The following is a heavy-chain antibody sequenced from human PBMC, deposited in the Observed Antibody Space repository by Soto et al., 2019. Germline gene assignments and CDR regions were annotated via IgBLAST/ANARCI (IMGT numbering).Heavy chain of an antibody. J-gene: IGHJ6*02. CDR2: IYDSGST. CDR1: CDSITRGGYS. Sequence: PSGTLSLTCAVSCDSITRGGYSLTCIRQPPGKALEWIGNIYDSGSTSYNPSLKSRVTISVDRSKNQFSLKLMSVTAADTAVDFCARGSSSYYDYGMDVWGQGTTVTVSS. D-gene: IGHD6-6*01. V-gene: IGHV4-30-2*01. CDR3: ARGSSSYYDYGMDV.